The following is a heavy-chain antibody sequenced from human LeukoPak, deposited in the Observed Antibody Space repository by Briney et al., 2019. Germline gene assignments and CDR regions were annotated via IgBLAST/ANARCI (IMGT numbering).Heavy chain of an antibody. V-gene: IGHV4-31*03. CDR1: GGSISSGGYS. D-gene: IGHD4-23*01. J-gene: IGHJ3*02. CDR3: ARDNPVVTQALDI. CDR2: IYYSGST. Sequence: SQTLSLTCTVSGGSISSGGYSWSWIRQHPGKGLEWIGYIYYSGSTYYNPSLKSRVTISVDTSKNQFSLKLSSVTAADTAVYYCARDNPVVTQALDIWGQGTMVTVSS.